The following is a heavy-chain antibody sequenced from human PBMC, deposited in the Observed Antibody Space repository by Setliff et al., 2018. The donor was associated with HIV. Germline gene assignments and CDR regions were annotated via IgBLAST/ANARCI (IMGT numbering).Heavy chain of an antibody. V-gene: IGHV4-61*09. D-gene: IGHD2-15*01. CDR2: IYTSGST. CDR3: ARVKSRWWYFDL. CDR1: GGSISSGSYY. Sequence: SETLSLTCTVSGGSISSGSYYWSWIRQPAGKGLEWIGHIYTSGSTNYNPSLKSRVTISVDTSKNQFPLKLSSVTAADTAVYYCARVKSRWWYFDLWGRGTLVTVSS. J-gene: IGHJ2*01.